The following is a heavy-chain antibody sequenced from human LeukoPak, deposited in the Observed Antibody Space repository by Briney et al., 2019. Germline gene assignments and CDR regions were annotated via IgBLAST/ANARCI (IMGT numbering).Heavy chain of an antibody. CDR1: GFTFISYA. CDR2: ISGGADGT. D-gene: IGHD6-13*01. V-gene: IGHV3-23*01. Sequence: PGGSLRLSCAASGFTFISYAMSWVRQAPGKGLEWVSTISGGADGTNDADSVKGRFTISRDNSNNTMYLQMNSLRVEDTAVYYCAKGRGSRWYGMDVWGQGTTVTVSS. J-gene: IGHJ6*02. CDR3: AKGRGSRWYGMDV.